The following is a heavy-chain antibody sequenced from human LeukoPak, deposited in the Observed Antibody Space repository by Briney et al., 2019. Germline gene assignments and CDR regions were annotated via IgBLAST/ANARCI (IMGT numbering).Heavy chain of an antibody. V-gene: IGHV4-39*01. CDR1: GGSISSSSYY. CDR2: IYYSGST. CDR3: ASQPGSDTFDY. Sequence: SETLSLTCTVSGGSISSSSYYCGWIRQPPGKGLEWIGSIYYSGSTYYNPSLKSRVTISVDTSKNQFSLKLSSVTAADTAVYYCASQPGSDTFDYWGQGTLVTVSS. J-gene: IGHJ4*02. D-gene: IGHD3-10*01.